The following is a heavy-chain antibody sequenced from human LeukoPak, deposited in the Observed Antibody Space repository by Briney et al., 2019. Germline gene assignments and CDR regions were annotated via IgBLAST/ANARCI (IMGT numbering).Heavy chain of an antibody. CDR1: GFTFSDYY. V-gene: IGHV3-64*02. J-gene: IGHJ4*02. CDR3: ANGPGAGREITTLFLDY. Sequence: GGSLRLSCAASGFTFSDYYMHWVRRAPGKGLEYFSVISSNGGCTYYADSVKGRFTISRDNSKNTLYLQMGSLRAEDMAVYYCANGPGAGREITTLFLDYWGQGTLVTVSS. D-gene: IGHD7-27*01. CDR2: ISSNGGCT.